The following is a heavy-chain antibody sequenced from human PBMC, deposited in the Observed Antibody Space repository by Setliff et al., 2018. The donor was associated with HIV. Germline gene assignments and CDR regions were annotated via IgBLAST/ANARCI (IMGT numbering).Heavy chain of an antibody. V-gene: IGHV4-39*07. Sequence: PSETLSLTCTVSDGSVSSTGYSWGWIRQAPGKGLEWIGSMHYSKSTYYNPSLNGRVTISIDTSKNQFSLKLSSVTAADTAVYYCARGPYYYNSSGQISAEYFQHWGQGTLVTVSS. D-gene: IGHD3-22*01. CDR2: MHYSKST. CDR3: ARGPYYYNSSGQISAEYFQH. CDR1: DGSVSSTGYS. J-gene: IGHJ1*01.